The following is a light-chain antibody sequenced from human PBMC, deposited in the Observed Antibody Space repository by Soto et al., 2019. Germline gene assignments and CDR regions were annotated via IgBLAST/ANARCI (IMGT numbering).Light chain of an antibody. CDR3: QQSYSTPPS. V-gene: IGKV1-39*01. CDR1: QSISSY. Sequence: DIQMTQSPSSLSASVGDRVTITCRASQSISSYLNWYQQKPGKAPKLLIYAASSLQSGVPVRFSGSGSGTDFTLTISSLQPEDFATYYCQQSYSTPPSFGQGTKLEIK. J-gene: IGKJ2*01. CDR2: AAS.